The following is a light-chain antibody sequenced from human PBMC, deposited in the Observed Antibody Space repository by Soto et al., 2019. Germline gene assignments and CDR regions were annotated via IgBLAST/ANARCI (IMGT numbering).Light chain of an antibody. V-gene: IGKV3-20*01. CDR2: GAS. J-gene: IGKJ2*02. Sequence: EIVLTQSPGTLSLSPGERATLSCRASQSVSSSYLAWYQQKPGQAPRLLIYGASSRATGIPDRFSGSGSGTAFTVTISSLEPEDFEVYYCQEYGSSTGTFGQGTKLEIK. CDR1: QSVSSSY. CDR3: QEYGSSTGT.